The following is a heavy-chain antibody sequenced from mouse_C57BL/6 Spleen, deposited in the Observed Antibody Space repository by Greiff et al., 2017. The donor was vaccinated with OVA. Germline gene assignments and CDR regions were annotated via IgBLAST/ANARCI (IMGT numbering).Heavy chain of an antibody. Sequence: QVQLKESGAELVKPGASVKMSCKASGYTFTTYPIEWMKQNHGKSLEWIGNFHPYNDDTKYNEKFKGKATLTVEKSSSTVYLELSRLTSDDSAVYYCARRDYDARGFDYWGQGTTLTVSS. CDR1: GYTFTTYP. CDR3: ARRDYDARGFDY. CDR2: FHPYNDDT. V-gene: IGHV1-47*01. D-gene: IGHD2-4*01. J-gene: IGHJ2*01.